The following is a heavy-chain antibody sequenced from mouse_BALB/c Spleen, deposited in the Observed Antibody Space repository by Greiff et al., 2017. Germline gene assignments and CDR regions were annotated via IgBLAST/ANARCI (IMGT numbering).Heavy chain of an antibody. D-gene: IGHD1-2*01. J-gene: IGHJ2*01. CDR1: GYTFTDYA. CDR2: ISTYYGDA. CDR3: ARWTDYGYDY. V-gene: IGHV1S137*01. Sequence: VQLQQSGAELVRPGVSVKISCKGSGYTFTDYAMHWVKQSHAKSLEWIGVISTYYGDASYNQKFKGKATMTVDKSSSTAYMELARLTSEDSAIYYCARWTDYGYDYWGQGTTLTVSS.